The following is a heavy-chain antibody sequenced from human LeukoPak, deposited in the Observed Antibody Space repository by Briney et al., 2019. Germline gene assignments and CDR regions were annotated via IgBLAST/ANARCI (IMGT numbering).Heavy chain of an antibody. CDR3: ARDIYFYGDYVIDY. D-gene: IGHD4-17*01. V-gene: IGHV3-23*01. CDR1: GFTFSDYA. J-gene: IGHJ4*02. Sequence: GGSLRLSCAASGFTFSDYAMHWVRQAPGKGLEWLSTISGSGANTYYADSVKGRFTVSRDSSKNALFLQMNSLRAEDTAVYYCARDIYFYGDYVIDYWGQGTLVTVSS. CDR2: ISGSGANT.